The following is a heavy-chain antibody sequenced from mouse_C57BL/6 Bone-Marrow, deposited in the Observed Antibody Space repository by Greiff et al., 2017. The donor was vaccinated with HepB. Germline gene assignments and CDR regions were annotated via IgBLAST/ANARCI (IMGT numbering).Heavy chain of an antibody. D-gene: IGHD5-1*01. Sequence: QVQLQQSGAELVRPGASVTLSCKASGYTFTDYEMHWVKQTPVHGLEWIGAIDPETGGTAYNQKFKGKAILTADKSSSTAYMELRSLTSEDSAVYYCTRYTGVHYYYAMDYWGQGTSVTVSS. CDR2: IDPETGGT. V-gene: IGHV1-15*01. CDR1: GYTFTDYE. J-gene: IGHJ4*01. CDR3: TRYTGVHYYYAMDY.